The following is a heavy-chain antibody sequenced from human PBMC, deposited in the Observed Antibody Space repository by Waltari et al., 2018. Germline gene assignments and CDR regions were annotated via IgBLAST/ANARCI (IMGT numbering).Heavy chain of an antibody. CDR2: IHYSGST. CDR3: ARTDFWSGYYPRYYYYYGMDV. D-gene: IGHD3-3*01. J-gene: IGHJ6*02. V-gene: IGHV4-39*01. CDR1: GGSISSSSYY. Sequence: QLQLQESGPGLVKPSETLSLTGPVSGGSISSSSYYWGWIRQPPGKGLEWIGSIHYSGSTYYNPSLKSRVTISVDTSKNQFSLKLSSVTAADTAVYYCARTDFWSGYYPRYYYYYGMDVWGQGTTVTVSS.